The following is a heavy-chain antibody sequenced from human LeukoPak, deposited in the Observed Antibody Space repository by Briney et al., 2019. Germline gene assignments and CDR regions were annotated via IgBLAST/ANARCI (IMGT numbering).Heavy chain of an antibody. J-gene: IGHJ4*02. CDR1: GDSVSSNSAA. V-gene: IGHV6-1*01. CDR2: TYYRSKWYN. CDR3: ARGHGSPPIIIDY. Sequence: SQTLSLTCAISGDSVSSNSAAWNWIRQPPSRGLEWLGRTYYRSKWYNDYAVSVKSRITINPDTSKNQFSLQLNSVTPEDTAVYYCARGHGSPPIIIDYWGQGTLVTVSS. D-gene: IGHD3-10*01.